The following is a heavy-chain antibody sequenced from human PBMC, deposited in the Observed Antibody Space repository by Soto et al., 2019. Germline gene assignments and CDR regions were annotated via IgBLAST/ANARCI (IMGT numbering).Heavy chain of an antibody. CDR2: ISRSSTGI. Sequence: EVQLVESGGGLVQPGGSLRLSCAASGFTFSLYSMSWVRLAPGKGLEWVSYISRSSTGIHYADSAKGRFTISRDDATNTIHLQMNSLRDGDTAVYYCARAVTWGLDVWGQGTTVSISS. CDR3: ARAVTWGLDV. CDR1: GFTFSLYS. J-gene: IGHJ6*02. V-gene: IGHV3-48*02. D-gene: IGHD3-10*01.